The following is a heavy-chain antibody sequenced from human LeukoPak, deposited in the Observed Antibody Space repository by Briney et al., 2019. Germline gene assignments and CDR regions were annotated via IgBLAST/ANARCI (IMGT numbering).Heavy chain of an antibody. V-gene: IGHV3-48*02. CDR1: GFTFSSYS. Sequence: GGSLRLSCAASGFTFSSYSMNWVRQAPGKGLEWVSYISSSSSTIYYADSVKGRFTISRDNAKNSLYLQMNSLRDEDTAVYYCARVYVEDSSGWYRSYFDYWGQGTLVTVSS. D-gene: IGHD6-19*01. CDR2: ISSSSSTI. CDR3: ARVYVEDSSGWYRSYFDY. J-gene: IGHJ4*02.